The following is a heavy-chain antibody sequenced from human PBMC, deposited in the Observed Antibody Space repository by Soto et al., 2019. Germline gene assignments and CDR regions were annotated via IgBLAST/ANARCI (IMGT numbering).Heavy chain of an antibody. Sequence: PGGSLRLSCAASGFTFSSYAMSWVRQAPGKGLEWVSAISGSGGSTYYADSVKGRFTISRDNSKNTLYLQMNSLRAEDTAVYYCARCIAAAGTGPLDYWGQGTLVTVSS. CDR3: ARCIAAAGTGPLDY. CDR1: GFTFSSYA. V-gene: IGHV3-23*01. J-gene: IGHJ4*02. D-gene: IGHD6-13*01. CDR2: ISGSGGST.